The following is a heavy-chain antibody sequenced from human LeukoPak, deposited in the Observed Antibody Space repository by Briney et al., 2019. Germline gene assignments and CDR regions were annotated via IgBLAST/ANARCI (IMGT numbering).Heavy chain of an antibody. CDR2: IYSGGTT. CDR3: AKDLAEMATIIDY. J-gene: IGHJ4*02. Sequence: GGSLRLSCAASGFTVSNNYMSWVRQAPGKGLECVSVIYSGGTTYYADSVKGRFTISRDNSKNTLYLQMNSLRAEDTAVYYCAKDLAEMATIIDYWGQGTLVTVSS. CDR1: GFTVSNNY. D-gene: IGHD5-24*01. V-gene: IGHV3-53*01.